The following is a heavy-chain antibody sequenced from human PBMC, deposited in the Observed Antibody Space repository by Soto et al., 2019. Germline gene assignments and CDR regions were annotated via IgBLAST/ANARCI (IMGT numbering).Heavy chain of an antibody. D-gene: IGHD3-3*01. Sequence: QVRLVQSGAEVKKPGSSVKVSCEASGGTFSSYAVTWVRQAPGQGLELMGGSIPIVTTPNYAQKFQGRLTIVADKFTSTSYMELSSLRSEDTGVYYCARVGYNFSSRYHYYGVDVWGQGTTVIVSS. CDR3: ARVGYNFSSRYHYYGVDV. J-gene: IGHJ6*02. CDR1: GGTFSSYA. V-gene: IGHV1-69*06. CDR2: SIPIVTTP.